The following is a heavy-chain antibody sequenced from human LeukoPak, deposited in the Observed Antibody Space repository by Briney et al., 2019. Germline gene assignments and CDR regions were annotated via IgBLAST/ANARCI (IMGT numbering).Heavy chain of an antibody. J-gene: IGHJ4*02. CDR2: ISAYTGNT. CDR1: GYTFNSYD. CDR3: GRAGTWEVVIDY. V-gene: IGHV1-18*01. Sequence: VKVSCKASGYTFNSYDISWVRQAPGQGLEWMGWISAYTGNTNYTQKFQGRATMTTDTSTSTAYMELTSLRSDDTAVYYCGRAGTWEVVIDYWGQGTLVTVSS. D-gene: IGHD3-10*01.